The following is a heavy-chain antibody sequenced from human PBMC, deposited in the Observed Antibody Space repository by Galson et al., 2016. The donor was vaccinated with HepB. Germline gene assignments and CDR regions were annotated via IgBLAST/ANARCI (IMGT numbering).Heavy chain of an antibody. V-gene: IGHV3-7*03. J-gene: IGHJ3*02. Sequence: SLRLSCAASGFTISSYSMSWVRQAPGKGLEWVANIQEDVSEENYVDSVKGRFTISRDNARNSLYLQMNGLRAEDTAVYYCAEDWDYYMSKVYYDAFDIWGQGTMVTVSS. CDR1: GFTISSYS. CDR2: IQEDVSEE. D-gene: IGHD1-7*01. CDR3: AEDWDYYMSKVYYDAFDI.